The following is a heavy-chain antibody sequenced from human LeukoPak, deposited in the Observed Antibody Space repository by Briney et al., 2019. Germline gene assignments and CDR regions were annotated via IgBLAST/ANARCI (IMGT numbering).Heavy chain of an antibody. V-gene: IGHV4-4*09. CDR1: GGSISSYY. CDR2: IYTSGST. CDR3: ARRNVLATFDP. D-gene: IGHD3-3*02. Sequence: SETLSLTCTVSGGSISSYYWSWIRQSPGKGLEWIGYIYTSGSTNYNPSLKSRVTISVDTSKNQFSLKLSSVTAADTAVYYCARRNVLATFDPWGQGTLVTVSS. J-gene: IGHJ5*02.